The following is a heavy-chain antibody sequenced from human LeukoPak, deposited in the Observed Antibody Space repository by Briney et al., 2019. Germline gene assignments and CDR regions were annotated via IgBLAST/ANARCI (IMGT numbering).Heavy chain of an antibody. V-gene: IGHV1-69*05. D-gene: IGHD1-26*01. Sequence: SVKVSCKASGTTFSGSAISWVRQAPGQGLEWIGGVIPILGTTNYAQKFQDRVSITTDESTSTAYMEVSSLRSVDTAVYFCARDDGSATLGFDSWGQGTLVTVSS. CDR3: ARDDGSATLGFDS. CDR2: VIPILGTT. CDR1: GTTFSGSA. J-gene: IGHJ4*02.